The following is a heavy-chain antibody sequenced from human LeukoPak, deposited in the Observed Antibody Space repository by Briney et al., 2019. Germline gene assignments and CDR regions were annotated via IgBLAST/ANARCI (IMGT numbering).Heavy chain of an antibody. Sequence: SETLSLTCGVSGGSISSSYWWSWVRQPPGKGLEWIGEINHSGSTNYNPSLKSRVTISVDTSKNQFSLKLSSATAADTAVYYCARGKYSSSSRWFDPWGQGTLVTVSS. CDR3: ARGKYSSSSRWFDP. CDR2: INHSGST. J-gene: IGHJ5*02. D-gene: IGHD6-6*01. CDR1: GGSISSSYW. V-gene: IGHV4-4*02.